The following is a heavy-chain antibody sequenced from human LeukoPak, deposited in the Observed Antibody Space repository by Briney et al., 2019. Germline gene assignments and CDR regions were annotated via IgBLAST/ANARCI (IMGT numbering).Heavy chain of an antibody. CDR2: IYYSGNT. V-gene: IGHV4-61*08. CDR1: GGSTSSGGYY. D-gene: IGHD5-18*01. CDR3: ARVREYNYVYDAFDI. Sequence: SETLSLTCTVSGGSTSSGGYYWSWIRQPPGKGLEWIGYIYYSGNTNYNPSLKSRVTISVETSKNQFSLKLSSVTAADTAVYYCARVREYNYVYDAFDIWGQGTMVTVSS. J-gene: IGHJ3*02.